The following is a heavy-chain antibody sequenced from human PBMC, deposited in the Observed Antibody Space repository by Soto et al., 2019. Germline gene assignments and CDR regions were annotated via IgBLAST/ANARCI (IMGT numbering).Heavy chain of an antibody. CDR2: IYPGDSDT. CDR1: GYRFSSYW. V-gene: IGHV5-51*01. Sequence: GESLKISCKGAGYRFSSYWIAWVRQMPGKGLEWMGIIYPGDSDTIYSPSFQGQVTMSVDKSNSTAYLQWSSLKASDTAMYYCARQRSNGAYYYYGMDVWGQGTTVTVSS. D-gene: IGHD2-8*01. CDR3: ARQRSNGAYYYYGMDV. J-gene: IGHJ6*02.